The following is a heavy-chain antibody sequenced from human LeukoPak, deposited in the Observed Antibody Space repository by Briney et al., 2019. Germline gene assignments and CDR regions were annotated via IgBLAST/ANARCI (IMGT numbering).Heavy chain of an antibody. CDR3: ASGYIAAAGLAFDP. D-gene: IGHD6-13*01. J-gene: IGHJ5*02. CDR1: GGSISSYY. CDR2: IYYSGST. Sequence: PSETLSLTCTVSGGSISSYYWSWIRQPPGKGLEWIGYIYYSGSTNYNPSLKSRVTISVDTSKNQFSLKLSSVTAADTAVYYCASGYIAAAGLAFDPWGQGTLVTVSS. V-gene: IGHV4-59*01.